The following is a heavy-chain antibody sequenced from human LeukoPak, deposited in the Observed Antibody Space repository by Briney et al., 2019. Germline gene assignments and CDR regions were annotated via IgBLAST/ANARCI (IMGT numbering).Heavy chain of an antibody. CDR3: ARVFSGNSDDYYYGMDV. D-gene: IGHD4-23*01. CDR2: INPSGGST. J-gene: IGHJ6*02. Sequence: ALVKVSCKASGYTFTSYYMHWVRQAPGQGLEWMGIINPSGGSTSYAQKFQGRVTMTRDTSTSTVYMELSSLRSEDTAVYYCARVFSGNSDDYYYGMDVWGQGTTATVSS. CDR1: GYTFTSYY. V-gene: IGHV1-46*01.